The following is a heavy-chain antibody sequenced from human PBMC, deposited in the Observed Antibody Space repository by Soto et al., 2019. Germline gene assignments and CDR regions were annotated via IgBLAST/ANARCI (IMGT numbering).Heavy chain of an antibody. CDR3: ARPISDRNYYFGMAV. J-gene: IGHJ6*02. CDR1: GGTFSKYA. V-gene: IGHV1-69*01. Sequence: QVQLVQSGAEMQQPGASVRVSCKASGGTFSKYAFSWVRQAPGQGLEWLGGTIPMFGTPNYAQKFQGRVAISADESTATIYMELSSLRSADTAVHFCARPISDRNYYFGMAVWGQGTTVTVSS. D-gene: IGHD3-22*01. CDR2: TIPMFGTP.